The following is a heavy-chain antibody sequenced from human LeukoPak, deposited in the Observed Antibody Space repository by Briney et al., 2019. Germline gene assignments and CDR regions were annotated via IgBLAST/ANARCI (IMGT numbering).Heavy chain of an antibody. D-gene: IGHD5-12*01. CDR3: ARGRLRIDY. CDR2: INHSGST. Sequence: PSETLSLTCAVYGGSFSGYYWSWIRQPPGKGLEWIGEINHSGSTSYNPSLKSRVTISVDTSKNQFSLKLSSVTAADTAVYYCARGRLRIDYWGQGTLVTVSS. CDR1: GGSFSGYY. J-gene: IGHJ4*02. V-gene: IGHV4-34*01.